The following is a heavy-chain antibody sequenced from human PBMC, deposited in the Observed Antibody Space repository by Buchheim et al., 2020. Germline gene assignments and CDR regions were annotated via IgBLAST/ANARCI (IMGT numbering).Heavy chain of an antibody. D-gene: IGHD2-15*01. CDR2: IKEDGSEQ. Sequence: EVQLVESGGGLVQPGGSLRLSCAAAGFTFSSYWMSWVRQAPGKGLQWVASIKEDGSEQQYVDSVKGRFTISRDNPENSLYLQMNSLRAEDTAVYYCAKEHCSGGSCYVGLDYWGQGTL. J-gene: IGHJ4*02. CDR3: AKEHCSGGSCYVGLDY. V-gene: IGHV3-7*04. CDR1: GFTFSSYW.